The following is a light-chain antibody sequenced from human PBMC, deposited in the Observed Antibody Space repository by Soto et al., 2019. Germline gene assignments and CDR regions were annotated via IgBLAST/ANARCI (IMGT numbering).Light chain of an antibody. V-gene: IGKV1-5*01. CDR2: DAS. J-gene: IGKJ1*01. CDR1: QSVSSW. CDR3: QQYNSYWT. Sequence: DIHMTQSPSTLSASVGDSVTITCRASQSVSSWLAWYQQKPGKAPKLLIYDASSLESGVPSRFSGSGSGTEFTLTISSLQPDDFATYYCQQYNSYWTFGQGTKVDNK.